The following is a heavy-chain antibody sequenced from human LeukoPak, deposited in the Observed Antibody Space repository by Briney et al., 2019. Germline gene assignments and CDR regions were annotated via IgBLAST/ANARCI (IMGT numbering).Heavy chain of an antibody. Sequence: GGSLRLSCAASGFTFSSHWMHWVRQAPGKGLVWVSRINSDGSITSYADSVKGRFTISRDNAKNSLYLQMNSLRAEDTAVYYCARGGYTYGHWGQGTLVTVSS. V-gene: IGHV3-74*01. CDR2: INSDGSIT. CDR3: ARGGYTYGH. D-gene: IGHD5-18*01. J-gene: IGHJ4*02. CDR1: GFTFSSHW.